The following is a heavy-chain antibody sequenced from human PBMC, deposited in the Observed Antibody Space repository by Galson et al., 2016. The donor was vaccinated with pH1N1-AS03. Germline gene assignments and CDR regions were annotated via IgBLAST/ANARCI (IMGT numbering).Heavy chain of an antibody. CDR1: GFSLSTTGVG. CDR3: AHRVQGGSSGDSSYFSDMDV. V-gene: IGHV2-5*02. CDR2: IYWDDDK. Sequence: PALVKPTQTLTLTCTLSGFSLSTTGVGVGWIRQPPGKALEWLALIYWDDDKRYSPSLKTRLTITKDTSKNQVVLTMTHMDPVDTATYYCAHRVQGGSSGDSSYFSDMDVWGQGTTVTVSS. J-gene: IGHJ6*02. D-gene: IGHD6-13*01.